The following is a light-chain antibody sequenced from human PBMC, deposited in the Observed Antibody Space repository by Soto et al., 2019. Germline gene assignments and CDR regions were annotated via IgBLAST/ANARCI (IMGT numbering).Light chain of an antibody. Sequence: QSVLTQPPSVSGSPGQRGTISCSGTASNIGAGNDVHWYQHLPGTAPKLLIHGDNNRPSGVPDRFSGSKSGTSFSLAITGLQAGDEAEYFCQSYSINQRDRVVFGGGTKLTVL. CDR1: ASNIGAGND. J-gene: IGLJ2*01. CDR3: QSYSINQRDRVV. V-gene: IGLV1-40*01. CDR2: GDN.